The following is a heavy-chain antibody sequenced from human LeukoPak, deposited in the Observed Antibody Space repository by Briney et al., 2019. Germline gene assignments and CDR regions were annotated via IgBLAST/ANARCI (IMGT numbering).Heavy chain of an antibody. Sequence: PGGSLRLSCATSGFTFGDYGVSWVRQAPGKGLEWVGFIRSKAYGGTTEYAASVKGRFTISRDDSKSIAYLQMNSLETEDTAVYYCTRVQYYGSGSYYWYFDLWGHGTLVTVSS. CDR3: TRVQYYGSGSYYWYFDL. D-gene: IGHD3-10*01. V-gene: IGHV3-49*04. CDR1: GFTFGDYG. J-gene: IGHJ2*01. CDR2: IRSKAYGGTT.